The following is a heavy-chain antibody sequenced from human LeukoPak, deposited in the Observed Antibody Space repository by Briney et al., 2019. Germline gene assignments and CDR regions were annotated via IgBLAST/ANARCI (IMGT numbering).Heavy chain of an antibody. CDR3: ARDGYNWADL. CDR1: GFTFDYFA. V-gene: IGHV3-48*01. Sequence: PGGSLRLSCAASGFTFDYFAMSWVRQTPGKGLEWIAYISRISTAIQYADSVKGRFTISRDNGENSLFLQMNSLRVEDTDLYYCARDGYNWADLWGQGTLVTVSS. J-gene: IGHJ5*02. D-gene: IGHD5-24*01. CDR2: ISRISTAI.